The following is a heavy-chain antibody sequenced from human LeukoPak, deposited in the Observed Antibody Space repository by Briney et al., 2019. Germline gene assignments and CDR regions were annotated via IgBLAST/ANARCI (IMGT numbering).Heavy chain of an antibody. V-gene: IGHV3-15*01. J-gene: IGHJ4*02. CDR3: TTDYPNSGYETFDY. CDR1: GFTFSSYG. D-gene: IGHD5-12*01. CDR2: IKSKTDGGTT. Sequence: GGSLRLSCAASGFTFSSYGMHWVRQAPGKGLEWVGRIKSKTDGGTTNYAAPVKGRFTISRDDSKNTLYLRMNSLKTEDTAIYYCTTDYPNSGYETFDYWGQGTLVTVSS.